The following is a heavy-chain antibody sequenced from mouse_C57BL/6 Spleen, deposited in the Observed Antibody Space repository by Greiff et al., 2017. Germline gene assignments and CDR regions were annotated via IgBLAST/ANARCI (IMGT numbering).Heavy chain of an antibody. J-gene: IGHJ2*01. CDR2: INPSNGGT. D-gene: IGHD1-1*01. CDR3: AITTVVAPYFDY. V-gene: IGHV1-53*01. Sequence: QVQLQQSGTELVKPGASVKLSCKASGYTFTSYWMHWVKQRPGQGLEWIGNINPSNGGTNYNEKFKSKATLTVDKSSRTAYMQLSSLTSEDSAVYYCAITTVVAPYFDYWGQGTTLTVSS. CDR1: GYTFTSYW.